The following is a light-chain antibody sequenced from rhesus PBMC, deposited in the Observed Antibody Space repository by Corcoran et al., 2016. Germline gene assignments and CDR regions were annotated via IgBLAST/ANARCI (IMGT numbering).Light chain of an antibody. CDR2: EIR. CDR1: SSDIGSYTY. Sequence: QAALAQPRSVSGSPGQSVTISCTGTSSDIGSYTYVSWYQQCPGTAPKFVIYEIRKRPSGVSDRFSGSKSGNTASLTISGLQSEDEADYYCCSYAGSNTLVFGSGTKRTVL. V-gene: IGLV2-32*02. CDR3: CSYAGSNTLV. J-gene: IGLJ6*01.